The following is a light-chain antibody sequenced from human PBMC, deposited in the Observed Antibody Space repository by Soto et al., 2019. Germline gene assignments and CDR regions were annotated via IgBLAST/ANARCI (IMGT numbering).Light chain of an antibody. CDR1: QSVSGN. Sequence: EIVMTQSPSTLSVSPGERATLSCRASQSVSGNLAWYQQKPGQAPRLLIYGASTRATGIPARFSGSGSGTEFTLTISSLQSEDFAVYYCQKYNNAPPTFGQGTKVEIK. CDR3: QKYNNAPPT. CDR2: GAS. J-gene: IGKJ1*01. V-gene: IGKV3D-15*01.